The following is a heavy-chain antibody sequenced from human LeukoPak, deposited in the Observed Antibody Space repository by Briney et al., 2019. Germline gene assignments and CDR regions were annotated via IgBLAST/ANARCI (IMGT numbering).Heavy chain of an antibody. J-gene: IGHJ4*02. Sequence: GGSLRLSCAASGFTFSDYYMSWIRQAPGKGLEWVSYISSSGSTIYYADSVKGRFTISRDNAKTSLYLQMNSLRAEDTAVYYCARVMYYYDSSGQTYYFDYWGQGTLVTVSS. V-gene: IGHV3-11*04. CDR1: GFTFSDYY. CDR2: ISSSGSTI. CDR3: ARVMYYYDSSGQTYYFDY. D-gene: IGHD3-22*01.